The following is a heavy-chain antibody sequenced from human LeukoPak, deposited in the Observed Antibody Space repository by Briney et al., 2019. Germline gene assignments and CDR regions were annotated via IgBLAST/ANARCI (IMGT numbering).Heavy chain of an antibody. Sequence: NHGESLKISCKGPGYSFTTYWIGWVRQIPGKGLEWMGIMYAGDSDPRYSPSFQVQATIPSARSISTSHLHWRSLQPPTPARYHCARRNGDSFDYWGQGTLVTVSS. CDR1: GYSFTTYW. D-gene: IGHD4-17*01. CDR2: MYAGDSDP. CDR3: ARRNGDSFDY. J-gene: IGHJ4*02. V-gene: IGHV5-51*01.